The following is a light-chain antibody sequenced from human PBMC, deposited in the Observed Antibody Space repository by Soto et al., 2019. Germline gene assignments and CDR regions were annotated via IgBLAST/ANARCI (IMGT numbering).Light chain of an antibody. V-gene: IGKV3-20*01. CDR2: GAS. CDR1: ETVTSDY. CDR3: QQYMTDMYI. Sequence: EVVLTQSPGTLSLSPGERATLSCRASETVTSDYLAWYQQKPGQAPRLLFYGASRRAAGIPDRFSGSGSGTEFSLTISSLQPEDFATYHCQQYMTDMYIFGQGTKLQ. J-gene: IGKJ2*01.